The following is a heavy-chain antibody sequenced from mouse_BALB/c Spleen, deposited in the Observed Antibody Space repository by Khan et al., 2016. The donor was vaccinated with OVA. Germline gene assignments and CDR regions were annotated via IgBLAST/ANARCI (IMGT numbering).Heavy chain of an antibody. D-gene: IGHD2-3*01. CDR2: IDPANGNT. CDR1: GFNIKDYY. V-gene: IGHV14-1*02. J-gene: IGHJ3*01. Sequence: VQLQQSGAELVRPGALVKLSCKASGFNIKDYYIHWVKQRPEQGLEWIGGIDPANGNTIYDPKFQGKASITADTSSNTAYLQLSSLTSEDTAVYYCTRDGYSPWFAYWGQGTLVTVSA. CDR3: TRDGYSPWFAY.